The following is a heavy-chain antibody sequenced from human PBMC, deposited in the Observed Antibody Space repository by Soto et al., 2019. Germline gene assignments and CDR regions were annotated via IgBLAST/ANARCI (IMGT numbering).Heavy chain of an antibody. J-gene: IGHJ3*02. CDR2: IIPILGIA. Sequence: ASVKVSCKACGGTFSSYTISWVRQAPGQGLEWMGRIIPILGIANYAQKFQGRVTITADKSTSTAYMELSSLRSEDTAVYYCARGGYCSGGSCYGDDAFDIWGQGTMVTVSS. V-gene: IGHV1-69*02. CDR1: GGTFSSYT. D-gene: IGHD2-15*01. CDR3: ARGGYCSGGSCYGDDAFDI.